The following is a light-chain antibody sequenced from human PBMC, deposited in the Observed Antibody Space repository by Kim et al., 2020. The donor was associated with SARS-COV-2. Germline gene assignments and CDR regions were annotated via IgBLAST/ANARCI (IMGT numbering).Light chain of an antibody. Sequence: GQKVTISCSGSSSNIENNYVSWYQQHPGTAPKLLIFDNDERPSGIPDRFSGSKSGTSATLGITGLQTGDEADYYCGTWDSNLSVYVFGTGTKVTVL. CDR1: SSNIENNY. V-gene: IGLV1-51*01. CDR3: GTWDSNLSVYV. CDR2: DND. J-gene: IGLJ1*01.